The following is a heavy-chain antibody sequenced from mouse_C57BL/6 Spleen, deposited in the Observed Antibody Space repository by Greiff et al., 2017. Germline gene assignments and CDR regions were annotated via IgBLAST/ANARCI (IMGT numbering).Heavy chain of an antibody. Sequence: VKLQQPGTELVKPGASVKLSCKASGYTFTSYWMHWVKQRPGQGLEWIGNINPSNGGTNYNEKFKSKATLTVDKSSSTAYMQLSSLTSEDSAVYYCARWKPYYSNYGVYYYAMDYWGQGTSVTVAS. CDR2: INPSNGGT. V-gene: IGHV1-53*01. CDR3: ARWKPYYSNYGVYYYAMDY. CDR1: GYTFTSYW. D-gene: IGHD2-5*01. J-gene: IGHJ4*01.